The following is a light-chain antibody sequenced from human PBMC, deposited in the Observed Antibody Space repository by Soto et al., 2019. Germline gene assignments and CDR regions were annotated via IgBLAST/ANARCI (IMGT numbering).Light chain of an antibody. Sequence: IQMTQSPSTLSASVGDRVTITCRASQSIINWLAWDQQKPGKAPKLLISEASSLESAVPSRFSGSGSGTEFTLTISTLQPDDFATYYCQQSIGTFGQGTKLEI. CDR1: QSIINW. V-gene: IGKV1-5*01. J-gene: IGKJ2*01. CDR2: EAS. CDR3: QQSIGT.